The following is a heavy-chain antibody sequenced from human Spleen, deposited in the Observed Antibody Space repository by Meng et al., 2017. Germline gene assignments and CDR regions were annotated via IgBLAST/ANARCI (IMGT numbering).Heavy chain of an antibody. CDR2: RKEDGSEK. V-gene: IGHV3-7*01. CDR1: GFTFSSYW. J-gene: IGHJ3*01. CDR3: ATGINTSMMRDDAFDL. D-gene: IGHD1-14*01. Sequence: GGSLRLSCAASGFTFSSYWLTWVRQAPGKGLEWGANRKEDGSEKYYVDSVKGRFTISRDNAKKSLYLQMNSLRGEDTAVYYCATGINTSMMRDDAFDLWGQGTMVTVSS.